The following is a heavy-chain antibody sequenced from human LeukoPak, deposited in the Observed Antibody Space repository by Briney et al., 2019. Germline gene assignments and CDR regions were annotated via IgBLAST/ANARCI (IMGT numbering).Heavy chain of an antibody. V-gene: IGHV3-48*02. Sequence: PGGSLTLSCAASGFTFSSYSMNWVRQAPGKGLEWVSYISRSSHTIYYADSVKGRFTISRDNAKNSLYLQMNSLRDEDTAVYYCARSIYYYDSSGYLYPSFFVYWGQGNLVTVSS. CDR1: GFTFSSYS. D-gene: IGHD3-22*01. CDR3: ARSIYYYDSSGYLYPSFFVY. J-gene: IGHJ4*02. CDR2: ISRSSHTI.